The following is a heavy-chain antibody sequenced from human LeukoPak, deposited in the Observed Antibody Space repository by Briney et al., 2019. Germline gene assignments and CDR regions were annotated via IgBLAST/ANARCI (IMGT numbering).Heavy chain of an antibody. CDR1: GFTFSSYS. CDR3: ALYCSGGSCYSGRDY. D-gene: IGHD2-15*01. V-gene: IGHV3-21*01. CDR2: ISSSSSYI. Sequence: GGSLRLSCAASGFTFSSYSMNWVRQAPGKGLEWVSSISSSSSYIYYADSVKGRFTISRDNAKNSLYLQMNSLRAEDTAVYYCALYCSGGSCYSGRDYWGQGTPVTVS. J-gene: IGHJ4*02.